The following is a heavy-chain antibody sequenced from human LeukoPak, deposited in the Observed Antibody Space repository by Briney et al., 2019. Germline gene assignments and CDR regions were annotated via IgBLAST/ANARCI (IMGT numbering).Heavy chain of an antibody. J-gene: IGHJ6*02. CDR2: INPNSGGT. V-gene: IGHV1-2*04. D-gene: IGHD3-9*01. Sequence: ASVKVSCKASGYTFTGYYMHWVRQAPGQGLEWMGWINPNSGGTNYAQKFQGWVTMTRDTSISTAYMELSRLRSDDTAVYYCAREKYDILTGYYTSPYYYYGMDVWGQGTTVTVPS. CDR3: AREKYDILTGYYTSPYYYYGMDV. CDR1: GYTFTGYY.